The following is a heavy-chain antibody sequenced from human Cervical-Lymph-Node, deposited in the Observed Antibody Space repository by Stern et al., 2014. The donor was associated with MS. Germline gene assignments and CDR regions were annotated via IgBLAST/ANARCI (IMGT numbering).Heavy chain of an antibody. CDR1: GYTFTTFR. D-gene: IGHD1-26*01. V-gene: IGHV7-4-1*02. J-gene: IGHJ5*02. Sequence: VQLEESGSELKKPGASVKVSCKASGYTFTTFRMNWVRQAPGQRLEWMGWIDTYTGNPMYAQGFTGRFVFSLDTSVTTAYLQINSLKAEDTAVYYCARQYGTRDFDPWGQGTLVTVSS. CDR3: ARQYGTRDFDP. CDR2: IDTYTGNP.